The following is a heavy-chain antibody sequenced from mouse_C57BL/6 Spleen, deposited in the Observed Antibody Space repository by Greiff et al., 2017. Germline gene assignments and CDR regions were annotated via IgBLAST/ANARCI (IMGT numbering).Heavy chain of an antibody. D-gene: IGHD1-1*01. Sequence: QVQLQQPGAELVKPGASVKLSCKASGYTFTSYWMQWVKQRPGQGLEWIGEIDPSDSYTNYNQKFKGKATLTVDTSSSTAYMQLSSLTSEDSAVYYCANYYGSSTGAMDYWGQGTSVTVSS. CDR2: IDPSDSYT. CDR1: GYTFTSYW. J-gene: IGHJ4*01. V-gene: IGHV1-50*01. CDR3: ANYYGSSTGAMDY.